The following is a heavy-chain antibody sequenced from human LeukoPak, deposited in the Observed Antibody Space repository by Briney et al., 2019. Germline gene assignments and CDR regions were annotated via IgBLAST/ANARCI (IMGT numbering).Heavy chain of an antibody. V-gene: IGHV3-74*01. Sequence: GGSLKLFCAASGFTFSNYWMTWVRQAPGKGLVCISRINNDGSITNYAASVKGRFTISRDNGKNTLYLQMNRLRAEDTAGYYCNAYCGGDCFTSPGDAFDIWGQGTMVTVSS. CDR3: NAYCGGDCFTSPGDAFDI. CDR1: GFTFSNYW. CDR2: INNDGSIT. J-gene: IGHJ3*02. D-gene: IGHD2-21*02.